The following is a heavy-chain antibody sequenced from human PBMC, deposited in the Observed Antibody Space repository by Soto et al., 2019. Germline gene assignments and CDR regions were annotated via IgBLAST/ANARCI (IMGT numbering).Heavy chain of an antibody. Sequence: HPGGSLRLSCAASGFTFSSYGMHWVRQAPGRGLEWVAVIWYDGNNKYYADSVKGRFTISRDNSKNTLYLQMNSLRAEDTAVYYCAITSGGNRYGYSVWAQRTLVT. CDR2: IWYDGNNK. V-gene: IGHV3-33*01. D-gene: IGHD5-18*01. CDR3: AITSGGNRYGYSV. J-gene: IGHJ4*02. CDR1: GFTFSSYG.